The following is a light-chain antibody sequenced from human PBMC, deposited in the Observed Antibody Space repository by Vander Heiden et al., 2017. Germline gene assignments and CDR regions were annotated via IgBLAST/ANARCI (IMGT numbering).Light chain of an antibody. CDR3: QQGNSAPLA. V-gene: IGKV1-27*01. CDR2: AAS. Sequence: DIQMTQSPYSLSASVGDRVTITCRARQVISNSLAWYQQKPGKVPKLLIYAASTLQSGVPSRFSGSGSGTDFTLTISSLQPEDFATYYCQQGNSAPLAFGQGTKVEIK. CDR1: QVISNS. J-gene: IGKJ1*01.